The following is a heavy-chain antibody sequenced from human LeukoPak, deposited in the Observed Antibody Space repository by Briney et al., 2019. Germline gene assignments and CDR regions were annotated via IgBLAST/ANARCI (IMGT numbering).Heavy chain of an antibody. Sequence: ASVKVSCKASGLTFASYGFTWVRQAPGQGLEWMGWVSAYNGNTNYVQKLQGRVTMTTDTSTSTVYMELRSLRSDDTAVYYCARGGSSSSHGMDVWGQGTTVTVSS. J-gene: IGHJ6*02. D-gene: IGHD6-6*01. CDR3: ARGGSSSSHGMDV. CDR2: VSAYNGNT. V-gene: IGHV1-18*01. CDR1: GLTFASYG.